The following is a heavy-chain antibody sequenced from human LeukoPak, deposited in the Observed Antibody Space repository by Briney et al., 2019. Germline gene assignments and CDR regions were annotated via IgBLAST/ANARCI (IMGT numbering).Heavy chain of an antibody. CDR2: INSDGSTT. D-gene: IGHD6-19*01. V-gene: IGHV3-74*03. CDR3: AGKSVDGTFAFDL. CDR1: GFTLSSYW. Sequence: GGSLRLSCAASGFTLSSYWMHWVRQAPGKGLVWVSRINSDGSTTTYADSVKGRFTISGDNAKNTLYLQMNTLRAEDTAVYYCAGKSVDGTFAFDLWGQGTMVTVSS. J-gene: IGHJ3*01.